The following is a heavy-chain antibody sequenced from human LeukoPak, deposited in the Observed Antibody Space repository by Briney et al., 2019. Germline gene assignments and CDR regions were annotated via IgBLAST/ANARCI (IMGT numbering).Heavy chain of an antibody. CDR1: GFTFSSYA. D-gene: IGHD2-8*01. CDR3: ARDKEWAIDY. V-gene: IGHV3-30*04. Sequence: GRSLRLSCAAFGFTFSSYAMHWVRQVPGKGLEWVSIVTYDGSNKHYADSVKGRFTISRDNSKNTLFLQMNNLRTEDTAVYYCARDKEWAIDYWGQGTLVTVSS. CDR2: VTYDGSNK. J-gene: IGHJ4*02.